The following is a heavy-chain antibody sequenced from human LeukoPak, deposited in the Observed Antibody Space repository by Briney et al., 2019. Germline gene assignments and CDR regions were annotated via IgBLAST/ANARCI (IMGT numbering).Heavy chain of an antibody. V-gene: IGHV3-7*03. J-gene: IGHJ4*02. CDR1: GFTFSNYW. CDR2: TKQDGSEK. D-gene: IGHD3-9*01. CDR3: ARDLVNY. Sequence: GGSLRLSCAASGFTFSNYWMSWVRQTPGKGLEWVATTKQDGSEKYYVDSVKGRFTISRDNAKNSLYLQMNSLRAEDTAVYYCARDLVNYWGQGTLVTVSS.